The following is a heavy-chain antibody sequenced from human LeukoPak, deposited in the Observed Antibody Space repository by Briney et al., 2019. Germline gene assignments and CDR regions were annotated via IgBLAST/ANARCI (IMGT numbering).Heavy chain of an antibody. V-gene: IGHV3-48*03. CDR2: ITSGGTI. CDR3: ARGNYDLLTGSYWLDP. Sequence: GGSLRLSCAASGFTFSNYEMNWVRQAPGKGLEWVPHITSGGTIYYSDSVKGRFTTSRDNAKNSLYLQMNSLRAEDTAVYYCARGNYDLLTGSYWLDPWGQGTLVTVSS. D-gene: IGHD3-9*01. CDR1: GFTFSNYE. J-gene: IGHJ5*02.